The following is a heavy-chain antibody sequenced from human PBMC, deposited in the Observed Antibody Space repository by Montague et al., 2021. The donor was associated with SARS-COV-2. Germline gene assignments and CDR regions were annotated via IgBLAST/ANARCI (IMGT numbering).Heavy chain of an antibody. CDR2: IYYSGST. V-gene: IGHV4-39*07. Sequence: SETLSLTCTVSGGSISSSSYYWGWIRQPPGKGLEWIGSIYYSGSTYYNPSLKSRVTISVETSKNQFSLKLSPVTAADTAVYYCAKLLWFRGGFDYWGQGTLVTVSS. J-gene: IGHJ4*02. D-gene: IGHD3-10*01. CDR3: AKLLWFRGGFDY. CDR1: GGSISSSSYY.